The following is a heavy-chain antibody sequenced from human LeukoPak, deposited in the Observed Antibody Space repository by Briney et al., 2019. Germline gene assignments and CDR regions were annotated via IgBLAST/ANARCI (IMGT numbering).Heavy chain of an antibody. D-gene: IGHD3-22*01. CDR3: AKDRPNYYDSSGHYYRRDGDY. J-gene: IGHJ4*02. Sequence: GGSLRLSCAASGFTFSSYAMSWVRQAPGKGLEWVSSVSGSGGYTYYAGSVKGRFTISRDNSENTMYLQMNSLRAEDTAIYYCAKDRPNYYDSSGHYYRRDGDYWGQGTLATVSS. CDR1: GFTFSSYA. V-gene: IGHV3-23*01. CDR2: VSGSGGYT.